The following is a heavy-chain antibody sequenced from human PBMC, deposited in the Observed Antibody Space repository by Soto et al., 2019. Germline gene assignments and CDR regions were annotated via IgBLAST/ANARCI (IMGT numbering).Heavy chain of an antibody. J-gene: IGHJ5*02. CDR3: ARLDYDFWSGYYINWFDP. D-gene: IGHD3-3*01. V-gene: IGHV4-39*01. Sequence: QLQLQESGPGLVKPSETLSLTCTVSGGSISSSSYYWGWIRQPPGKGLEWIGSIYYSGSTYYNPSLKSRVTISVDTSKNQFSLKLSSVTAADTAVYYCARLDYDFWSGYYINWFDPWGQGTLVTVSS. CDR2: IYYSGST. CDR1: GGSISSSSYY.